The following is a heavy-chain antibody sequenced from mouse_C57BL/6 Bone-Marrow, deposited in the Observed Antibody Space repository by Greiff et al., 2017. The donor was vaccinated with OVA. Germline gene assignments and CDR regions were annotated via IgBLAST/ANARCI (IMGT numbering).Heavy chain of an antibody. CDR3: ARDYPGAMDY. Sequence: QVQLQQSGAELVKPGASVKLSCKASGYTFTSYWMQWVKQRPGQGLEWIGEIDPSDSYTNYNQKFKGKATLTVDTSSSTAYMQLSSLTSEDSAVYYCARDYPGAMDYWGQGTSVTVSS. CDR1: GYTFTSYW. CDR2: IDPSDSYT. D-gene: IGHD2-4*01. J-gene: IGHJ4*01. V-gene: IGHV1-50*01.